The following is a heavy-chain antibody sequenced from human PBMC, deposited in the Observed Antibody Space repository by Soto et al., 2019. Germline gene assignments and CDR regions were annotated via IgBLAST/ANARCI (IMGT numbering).Heavy chain of an antibody. D-gene: IGHD3-10*02. CDR1: GASLSDNY. V-gene: IGHV4-34*01. CDR2: INHSGNT. CDR3: ARVDHRGYFSVLTDF. J-gene: IGHJ4*02. Sequence: SETLSLTCAVYGASLSDNYCNWLRQPPGKGLEWIGEINHSGNTNYNPSLKSRVTISADTSRNQFSLSLSSLTAADTAVYYCARVDHRGYFSVLTDFWGQGILVTVSS.